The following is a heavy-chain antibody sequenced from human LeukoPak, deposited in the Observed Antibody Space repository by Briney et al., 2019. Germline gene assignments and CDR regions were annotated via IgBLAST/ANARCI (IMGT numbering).Heavy chain of an antibody. CDR2: ISWNSGSI. J-gene: IGHJ3*02. CDR3: AKDMRTQLGPGGAFDI. Sequence: GRSLRLSCAASGFTFDDYAMHWVRHAPGKGLEWVSGISWNSGSIHYEDSVKGRFTISRDNAKNSLYLQMNSLRAEDTALYYCAKDMRTQLGPGGAFDIWGQGTMVTVSS. CDR1: GFTFDDYA. D-gene: IGHD6-13*01. V-gene: IGHV3-9*01.